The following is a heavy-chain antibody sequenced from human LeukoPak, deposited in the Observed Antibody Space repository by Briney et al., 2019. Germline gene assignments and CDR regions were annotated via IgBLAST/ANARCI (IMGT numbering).Heavy chain of an antibody. D-gene: IGHD3-9*01. CDR3: ARDSELRYFDWLFTYDAFDI. V-gene: IGHV1-69*04. CDR2: IIPILGIA. J-gene: IGHJ3*02. Sequence: ASVKVSCKASGGTFSSYAISWVRQAPGQGLEWMGRIIPILGIANYAQKFQGRVTITADKSTSTAYMELSSLRSEDTAVYYCARDSELRYFDWLFTYDAFDIWGQGTMVTVSS. CDR1: GGTFSSYA.